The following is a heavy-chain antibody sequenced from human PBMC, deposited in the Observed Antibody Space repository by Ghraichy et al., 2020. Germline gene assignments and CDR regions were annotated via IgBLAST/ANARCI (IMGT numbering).Heavy chain of an antibody. CDR2: ISSSSSYI. V-gene: IGHV3-21*01. CDR3: ARDLSIFGVALAKSALYGMDV. J-gene: IGHJ6*02. Sequence: GGSLRLSCAASGFTFSSYSMNWVRQAPGKGLEWVSSISSSSSYIYYADSVKGRFTISRDNAKNSLYLQMNSLRAEDTAVYYCARDLSIFGVALAKSALYGMDVWGQGTTVTVSS. CDR1: GFTFSSYS. D-gene: IGHD3-3*01.